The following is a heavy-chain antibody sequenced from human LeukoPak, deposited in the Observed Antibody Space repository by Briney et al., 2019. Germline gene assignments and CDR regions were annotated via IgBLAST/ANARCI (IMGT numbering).Heavy chain of an antibody. CDR2: IDPKTGST. CDR1: GYTFTSYC. D-gene: IGHD3-22*01. CDR3: ARDARVSADY. J-gene: IGHJ4*02. V-gene: IGHV1-2*06. Sequence: ASVKVSCKASGYTFTSYCMHWVRQAPGQGLEWMGRIDPKTGSTVYAQKFRDRVTMTRDMSISTGYMELSSLTSDDTAVYYCARDARVSADYWGLGTLVTVSS.